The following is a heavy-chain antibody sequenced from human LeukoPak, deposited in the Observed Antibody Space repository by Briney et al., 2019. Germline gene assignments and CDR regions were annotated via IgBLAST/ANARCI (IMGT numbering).Heavy chain of an antibody. D-gene: IGHD2/OR15-2a*01. Sequence: GGSLRLSRAASGFTFSSYGMHWVRQAPGKGLEWVAVIWYDGSNKYYADSVKGRFTISRDNSKNTLYLQMNSLRAEDTAVYYCARETELSPGAFDIWGQGTMVTVSS. J-gene: IGHJ3*02. V-gene: IGHV3-33*01. CDR2: IWYDGSNK. CDR1: GFTFSSYG. CDR3: ARETELSPGAFDI.